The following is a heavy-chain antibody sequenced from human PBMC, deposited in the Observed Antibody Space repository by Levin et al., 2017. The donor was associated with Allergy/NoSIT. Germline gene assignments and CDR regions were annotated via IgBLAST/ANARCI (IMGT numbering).Heavy chain of an antibody. D-gene: IGHD6-19*01. CDR2: INPNSGDT. V-gene: IGHV1-2*02. J-gene: IGHJ4*02. Sequence: GGSLRLSCKASGYSFIDYYLHWVRQAPGQRPEWMAWINPNSGDTNFAQQFRGRVTMTRDTSVSTAYMELSRLRSDDTAVYYCARDAYAGIAVAGTNPFDFWGQGTAVTVSS. CDR1: GYSFIDYY. CDR3: ARDAYAGIAVAGTNPFDF.